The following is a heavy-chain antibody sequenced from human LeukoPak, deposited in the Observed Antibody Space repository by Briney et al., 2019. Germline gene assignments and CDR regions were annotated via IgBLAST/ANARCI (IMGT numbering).Heavy chain of an antibody. J-gene: IGHJ3*02. V-gene: IGHV3-7*01. CDR2: IKQDGSEK. CDR1: GFTFSSYW. Sequence: PGGSLRPSCAASGFTFSSYWMSWVRQAPGKGLEWVANIKQDGSEKYYVDSVKGRFTISRDNAKNSLYLQMNSLRAEDTAVYYCARTTFGVVSYFDIWGQGTMVTVSS. D-gene: IGHD3-3*01. CDR3: ARTTFGVVSYFDI.